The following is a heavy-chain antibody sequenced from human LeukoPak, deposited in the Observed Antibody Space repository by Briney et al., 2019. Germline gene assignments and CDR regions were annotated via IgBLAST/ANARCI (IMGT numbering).Heavy chain of an antibody. CDR1: GFTFRSFW. CDR3: TRVGYIDEGIDY. CDR2: IKQDGSKK. D-gene: IGHD5-24*01. V-gene: IGHV3-7*04. Sequence: GGSLRLSCAASGFTFRSFWMSWVRQAPGKGLEWVANIKQDGSKKSYVDSVKGRFTISRDNAKNSLYLQMNSLRAEDTAIYYCTRVGYIDEGIDYWGQGTLVTVSS. J-gene: IGHJ4*02.